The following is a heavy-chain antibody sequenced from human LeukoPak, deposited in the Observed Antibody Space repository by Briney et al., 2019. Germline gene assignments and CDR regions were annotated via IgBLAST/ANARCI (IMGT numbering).Heavy chain of an antibody. CDR3: ARSFWSGYQYYFDY. D-gene: IGHD3-3*01. J-gene: IGHJ4*02. CDR1: GGSISSSSYY. CDR2: IYYSGST. Sequence: SETLSLTCTVSGGSISSSSYYWGWIRQPPGKGLEWIGSIYYSGSTYYNPSLKSRVTISVDTSRNQFSLKLSSVTAADTAVYYCARSFWSGYQYYFDYWGQGTLVTVSS. V-gene: IGHV4-39*07.